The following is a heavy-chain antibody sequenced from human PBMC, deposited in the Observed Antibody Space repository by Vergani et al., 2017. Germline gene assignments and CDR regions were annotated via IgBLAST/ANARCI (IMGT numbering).Heavy chain of an antibody. J-gene: IGHJ4*02. Sequence: QLQLQESGPGLVKPSETLSLTCTVSGGSISSYYWGWIRQPPGKGLEWIGSIYYSGSTYYNPSLKSRVTISVDTSKNQFSLKLSSVTAADTAVYYCARLRSGYYPYYFDYWGQGTLVTVSS. D-gene: IGHD3-22*01. CDR1: GGSISSYY. V-gene: IGHV4-39*07. CDR2: IYYSGST. CDR3: ARLRSGYYPYYFDY.